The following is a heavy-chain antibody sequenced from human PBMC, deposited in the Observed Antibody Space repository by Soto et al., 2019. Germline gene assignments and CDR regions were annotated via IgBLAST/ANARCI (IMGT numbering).Heavy chain of an antibody. CDR3: VKDRYVDY. CDR2: ISSEGATT. V-gene: IGHV3-64D*06. CDR1: GFTFSNYA. J-gene: IGHJ4*02. Sequence: GGSLRLSCSVSGFTFSNYAMHWVRQAPGKGLEYIASISSEGATTYYADSVKGRFIISRDNSKNTLYLQMSSLRVEDTAVYYCVKDRYVDYWGQGILVTVSS.